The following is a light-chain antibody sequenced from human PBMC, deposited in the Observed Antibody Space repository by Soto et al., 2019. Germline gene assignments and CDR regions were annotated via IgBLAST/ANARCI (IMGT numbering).Light chain of an antibody. CDR2: GAS. Sequence: EIVMTQSPATLSVSPGERATLSCRASQSVSSNLAWYQQKPGQAPRLLIYGASTRATGIPARFSGSGSGTEFTLTISSLQSEDFAVYYCQQYGTFGQGTRLEIK. J-gene: IGKJ5*01. CDR1: QSVSSN. V-gene: IGKV3-15*01. CDR3: QQYGT.